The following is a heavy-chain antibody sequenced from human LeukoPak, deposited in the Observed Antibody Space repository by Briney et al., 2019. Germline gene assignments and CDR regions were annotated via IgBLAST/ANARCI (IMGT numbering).Heavy chain of an antibody. CDR1: GGSFSGYH. Sequence: PSETLSLTCAVYGGSFSGYHWSWIRQPPGKGLEWIGEINHSGSTKYNPSLKSRVTISVDTSKNQFSLKLSSVTAADTAVYYCARVPDFDPKWFDPWGQGTLVTASS. V-gene: IGHV4-34*01. CDR2: INHSGST. J-gene: IGHJ5*02. CDR3: ARVPDFDPKWFDP.